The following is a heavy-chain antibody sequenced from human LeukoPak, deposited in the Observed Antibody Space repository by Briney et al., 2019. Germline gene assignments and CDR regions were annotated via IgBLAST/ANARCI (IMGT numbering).Heavy chain of an antibody. CDR3: AREEDSSTIRSSHGMDV. J-gene: IGHJ6*02. V-gene: IGHV3-21*01. CDR1: GFTFSIYT. D-gene: IGHD6-6*01. CDR2: ISSGGTYI. Sequence: GGSLRLSCATSGFTFSIYTMNWVRQAPGKGLEWVSCISSGGTYIYNADSVKGRFTISRDDAKNSLYLQMSNLRAEDTAVYYCAREEDSSTIRSSHGMDVWGQGTTVTVSS.